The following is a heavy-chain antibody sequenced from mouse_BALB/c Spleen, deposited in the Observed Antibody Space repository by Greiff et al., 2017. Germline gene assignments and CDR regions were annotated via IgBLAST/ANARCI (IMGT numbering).Heavy chain of an antibody. V-gene: IGHV5-6-5*01. CDR1: GFTFSSYA. D-gene: IGHD2-1*01. J-gene: IGHJ3*01. Sequence: EVHLVESGGGLVKPGGSLKLSCAASGFTFSSYAMSWVRQTPEKRLEWVASISSGGSTYYPDSVKGRFTISRDNARNILYLQMSSLRSEDTAMYYCARVDLLWSFAYWGQGTLVTVSA. CDR2: ISSGGST. CDR3: ARVDLLWSFAY.